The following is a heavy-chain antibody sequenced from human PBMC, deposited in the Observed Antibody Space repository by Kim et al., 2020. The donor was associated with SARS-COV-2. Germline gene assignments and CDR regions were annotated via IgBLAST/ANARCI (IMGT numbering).Heavy chain of an antibody. CDR2: ISTRSYR. Sequence: GGSLRLSCAASGFAFSSLNMNWVRQAPGKGLEWVSSISTRSYRFYADSVKGRFTISRDHAQNLLYLQMNSLRAEDTAIYYFTREDCRASTCYYWGQGALVTVSS. CDR3: TREDCRASTCYY. V-gene: IGHV3-21*01. J-gene: IGHJ4*02. CDR1: GFAFSSLN. D-gene: IGHD2-2*01.